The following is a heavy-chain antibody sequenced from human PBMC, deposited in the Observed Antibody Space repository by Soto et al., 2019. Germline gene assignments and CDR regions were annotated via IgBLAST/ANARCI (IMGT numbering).Heavy chain of an antibody. D-gene: IGHD3-10*01. J-gene: IGHJ4*02. CDR2: ISNHNDDT. V-gene: IGHV1-18*01. CDR3: ARDISYGSGTSYGY. CDR1: GYTFTSYG. Sequence: QVQLVQSGAEVKKPGASVKVSCKASGYTFTSYGISWVRQAPGQGLEWMGWISNHNDDTNYARKLQGRVTMTTDTSTSTAYMALRSLTSDDTAVYYCARDISYGSGTSYGYWGQGTLVTVSS.